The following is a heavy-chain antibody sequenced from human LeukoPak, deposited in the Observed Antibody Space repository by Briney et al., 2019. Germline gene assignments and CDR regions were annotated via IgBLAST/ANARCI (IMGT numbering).Heavy chain of an antibody. CDR3: AKGLTGSGVANWLDS. CDR1: GFIFSNYA. Sequence: PGGSLRLSCAASGFIFSNYAMSWVRQAPGKGLEWVAVISADGSLIYYGDSVKGRFTVSRDNSKSTMFLQMSSLTNDDTGVYYCAKGLTGSGVANWLDSWGQGTLAVVSS. V-gene: IGHV3-30*18. CDR2: ISADGSLI. J-gene: IGHJ5*01. D-gene: IGHD3-10*01.